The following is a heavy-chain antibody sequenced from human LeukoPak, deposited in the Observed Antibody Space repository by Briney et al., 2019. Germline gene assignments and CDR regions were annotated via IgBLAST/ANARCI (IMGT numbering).Heavy chain of an antibody. CDR2: LSYDGSNK. D-gene: IGHD3-22*01. J-gene: IGHJ3*02. V-gene: IGHV3-30*18. CDR3: AKGGITMIGDAFDI. CDR1: GFTFSNYG. Sequence: GGSLRLSCAASGFTFSNYGMHWVRQAPAKGLERVTVLSYDGSNKYYADSVKGRLTISRDNSKNTLYLQMNSLRAEDTAVYYCAKGGITMIGDAFDIWGQGTMVTVSS.